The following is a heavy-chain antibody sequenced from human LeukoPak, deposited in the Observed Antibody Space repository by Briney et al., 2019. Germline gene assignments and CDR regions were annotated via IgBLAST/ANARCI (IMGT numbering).Heavy chain of an antibody. J-gene: IGHJ4*02. D-gene: IGHD3-3*01. V-gene: IGHV4-61*02. CDR3: ARDSFWRGYSSFDY. CDR2: ISSSGTT. CDR1: GGSITSGSFY. Sequence: SETLSLTCTVSGGSITSGSFYWSWLRQSAGKGLEWIGRISSSGTTNYNPSLKSRVSISVDTSENQFSLKVNSVTAADTAVYYCARDSFWRGYSSFDYWGQGTLVTVSS.